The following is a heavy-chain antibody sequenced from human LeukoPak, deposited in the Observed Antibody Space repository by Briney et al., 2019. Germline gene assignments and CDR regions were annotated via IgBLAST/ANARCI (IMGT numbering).Heavy chain of an antibody. CDR1: GFTFNDYY. CDR3: TTYEWLPFDY. V-gene: IGHV3-11*01. Sequence: GGSLRLSCVASGFTFNDYYMSWIRQAPGKGLEWVSYISMSGSTIYYADSVKGRFTISRDNARNSLYLQMNSLKTEDTAVYYCTTYEWLPFDYWGQGTLVTVSS. CDR2: ISMSGSTI. D-gene: IGHD5-12*01. J-gene: IGHJ4*02.